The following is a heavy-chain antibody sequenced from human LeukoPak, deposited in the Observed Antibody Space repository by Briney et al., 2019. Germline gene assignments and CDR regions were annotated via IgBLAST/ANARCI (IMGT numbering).Heavy chain of an antibody. D-gene: IGHD3-10*01. Sequence: GGSLRLSCVASGFTFSTAWMHWARQTPGKGLVWVSHINGDGRRINYADDVKGRFTISRDNAKNTLYLQMDSLRVEDTAVYYCVRDLPRTSGPWGQGTLVTVSS. V-gene: IGHV3-74*01. J-gene: IGHJ5*02. CDR2: INGDGRRI. CDR3: VRDLPRTSGP. CDR1: GFTFSTAW.